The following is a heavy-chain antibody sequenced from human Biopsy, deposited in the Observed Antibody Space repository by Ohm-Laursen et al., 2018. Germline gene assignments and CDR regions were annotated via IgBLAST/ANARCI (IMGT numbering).Heavy chain of an antibody. V-gene: IGHV1-69*13. CDR2: IIPMFGTA. CDR1: GGTFINYA. Sequence: VKVSCKPSGGTFINYAISWVRQAPGQGLEWMGGIIPMFGTANYAQMFQGRVTISADESTSTSYMELSSLTTEDTAIYYCARGPHSGSHSCFDYWGRGTLVTVSS. D-gene: IGHD1-26*01. CDR3: ARGPHSGSHSCFDY. J-gene: IGHJ4*02.